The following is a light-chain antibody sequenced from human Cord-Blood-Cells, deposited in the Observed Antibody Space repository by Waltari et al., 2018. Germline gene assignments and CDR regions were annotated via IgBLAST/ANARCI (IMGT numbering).Light chain of an antibody. Sequence: QSALTQPASVYGSLGQSITISCTGTSSDVGGYNYVSWYHQHPGKAPKLMIYEGSNRPSGVSKRFGGSKSGNTVSMTISGLQAEDEADYCCSSYTSSSTWVFVGGTKLTVL. J-gene: IGLJ3*02. V-gene: IGLV2-14*01. CDR2: EGS. CDR1: SSDVGGYNY. CDR3: SSYTSSSTWV.